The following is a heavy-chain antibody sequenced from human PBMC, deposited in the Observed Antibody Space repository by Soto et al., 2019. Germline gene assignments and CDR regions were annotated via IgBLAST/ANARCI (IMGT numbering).Heavy chain of an antibody. CDR2: IIPIFGTA. Sequence: KVSCKASGGTFSSYAISWVRQAPGQGLEWTGGIIPIFGTANYAQKFQGRVTITADESTSTAYMELSSLRSEDTAVYYCARDGSRQPLYFDYWRQGTLVTVTS. J-gene: IGHJ4*02. CDR3: ARDGSRQPLYFDY. V-gene: IGHV1-69*01. D-gene: IGHD1-1*01. CDR1: GGTFSSYA.